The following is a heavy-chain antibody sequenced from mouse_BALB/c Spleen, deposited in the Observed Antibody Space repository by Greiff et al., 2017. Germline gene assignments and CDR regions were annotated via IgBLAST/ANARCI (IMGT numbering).Heavy chain of an antibody. V-gene: IGHV1S81*02. Sequence: QVQLQQPGAELVKPGASVKLSCKASGYTFTSYWMHWVKQRPGQGLEWIGEINPSNGRTNYNEKFKSKATLTVDKSSSTAYMQLSSLTSEDSAVYYCARMDGNYGAWFAYWGQGTLVTVSA. CDR2: INPSNGRT. J-gene: IGHJ3*01. D-gene: IGHD2-1*01. CDR1: GYTFTSYW. CDR3: ARMDGNYGAWFAY.